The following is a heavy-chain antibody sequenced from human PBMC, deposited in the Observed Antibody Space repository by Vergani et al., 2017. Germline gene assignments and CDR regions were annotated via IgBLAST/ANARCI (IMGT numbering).Heavy chain of an antibody. CDR3: ARPHGDILPPNPRRLDY. D-gene: IGHD1-14*01. CDR2: INPKSGDT. V-gene: IGHV1-2*02. Sequence: QVQLVQSGAEVKKPGASVKVSCKASGYTFTSYYMHWVRQAPGQGLEWMGWINPKSGDTKYAQKFQGRVTMTRDTSINTAYMELSRLSSDDTAVYYCARPHGDILPPNPRRLDYWGQGTLVTVSS. J-gene: IGHJ4*02. CDR1: GYTFTSYY.